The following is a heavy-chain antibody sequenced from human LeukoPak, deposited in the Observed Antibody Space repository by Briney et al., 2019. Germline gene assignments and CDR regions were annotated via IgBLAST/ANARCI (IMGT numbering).Heavy chain of an antibody. J-gene: IGHJ6*03. CDR2: IYTSGST. CDR3: ARFPGSAEYRHYYYMDV. Sequence: SETLSLTCTVSGGSISSGSYYWSWIRQPAGKGLEWIGRIYTSGSTNYNPSLKSRVTISVDTSKNQFSLKLSSVTAADTAVYYCARFPGSAEYRHYYYMDVWGKGTTVTVSS. V-gene: IGHV4-61*02. CDR1: GGSISSGSYY. D-gene: IGHD2-15*01.